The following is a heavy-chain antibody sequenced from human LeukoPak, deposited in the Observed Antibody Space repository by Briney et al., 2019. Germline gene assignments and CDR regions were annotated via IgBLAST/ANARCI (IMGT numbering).Heavy chain of an antibody. J-gene: IGHJ4*02. V-gene: IGHV4-39*07. CDR1: GGSISSSSYY. CDR2: IYYSGST. Sequence: SETLSLTCTVSGGSISSSSYYWGWIRQPPGKGLEWIGSIYYSGSTYYNPSLKGRVTISVDTSKNQFSLKLSSVTAADTAVYYCARDRIRATWSSGTNLYYLDYWGQGTLVTVSS. CDR3: ARDRIRATWSSGTNLYYLDY. D-gene: IGHD1-26*01.